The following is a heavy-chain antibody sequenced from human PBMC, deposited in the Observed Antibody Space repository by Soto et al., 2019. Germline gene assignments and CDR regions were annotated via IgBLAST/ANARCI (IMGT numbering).Heavy chain of an antibody. D-gene: IGHD3-10*01. CDR3: ARAGDRITPNRGPFDY. Sequence: SVKVSCKASGGTFSSYAISWVRQAPGQGLEWMGGIIPIFGTANYAQKFQGRVTITADESTSTAYMELSSLRSEDTAVYYCARAGDRITPNRGPFDYWGQGTLVTVSS. V-gene: IGHV1-69*13. J-gene: IGHJ4*02. CDR1: GGTFSSYA. CDR2: IIPIFGTA.